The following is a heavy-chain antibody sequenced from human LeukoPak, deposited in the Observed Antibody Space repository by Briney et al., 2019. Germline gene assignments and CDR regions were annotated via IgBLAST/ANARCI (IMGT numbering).Heavy chain of an antibody. CDR3: ARVPRYCSSTSCYRGEYYFDY. V-gene: IGHV4-4*09. D-gene: IGHD2-2*01. CDR1: GGSISSYY. CDR2: IYTSGST. Sequence: SETLSLTCTVSGGSISSYYWSWIRQPPGKGLEWIGYIYTSGSTNYNPSLKSRVTISVDTSKNQFSLKLSSVTAADTAVYYCARVPRYCSSTSCYRGEYYFDYWGQGTLVTVSS. J-gene: IGHJ4*02.